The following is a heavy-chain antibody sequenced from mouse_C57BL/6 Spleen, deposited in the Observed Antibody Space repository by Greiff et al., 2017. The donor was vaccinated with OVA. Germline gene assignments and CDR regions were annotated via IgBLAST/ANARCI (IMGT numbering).Heavy chain of an antibody. CDR1: GFTFTDYY. J-gene: IGHJ2*01. Sequence: EVQVVESGGGLVQPGGSLSLSCAASGFTFTDYYMSWVRQPPGKALEWLGFIRNKANGYTTEYSASVKGRFTISRDNSQSILYLQMNALRAEDSDTYYGARSGDYDRDYCDYWGQGTTLTVSS. CDR2: IRNKANGYTT. CDR3: ARSGDYDRDYCDY. D-gene: IGHD2-4*01. V-gene: IGHV7-3*01.